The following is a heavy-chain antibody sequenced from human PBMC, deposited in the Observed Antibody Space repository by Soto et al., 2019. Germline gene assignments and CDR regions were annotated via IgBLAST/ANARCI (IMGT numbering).Heavy chain of an antibody. CDR1: EFTFSNYW. V-gene: IGHV3-7*03. Sequence: EVPLVESGGGLVQPGGSLTLSCVASEFTFSNYWMTWVRQAPGEGLEWVATINEDGSEKYYVDSVKGRFTISRDNAKNSLYLQMNSLRADDTAVYYCARSGITATIDYWGQGTLVTVSS. CDR3: ARSGITATIDY. J-gene: IGHJ4*02. CDR2: INEDGSEK. D-gene: IGHD1-20*01.